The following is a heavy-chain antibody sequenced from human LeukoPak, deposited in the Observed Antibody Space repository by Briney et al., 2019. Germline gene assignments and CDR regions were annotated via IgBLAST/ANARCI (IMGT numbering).Heavy chain of an antibody. Sequence: GGSLRLSCAASGFTFSNAWMNWVRQAPGKGLEWVAVISYDGSNKYYADSVKGRFTISRDNSKNTLYLQMNSLRAEDTAVYYCARDHDWEIFDYWGQGTLVTVSS. CDR1: GFTFSNAW. D-gene: IGHD3-9*01. CDR2: ISYDGSNK. V-gene: IGHV3-30-3*01. J-gene: IGHJ4*02. CDR3: ARDHDWEIFDY.